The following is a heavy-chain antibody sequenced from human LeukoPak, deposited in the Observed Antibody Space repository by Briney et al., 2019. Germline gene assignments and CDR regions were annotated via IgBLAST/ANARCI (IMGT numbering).Heavy chain of an antibody. CDR1: GGTFSSYA. CDR2: IIPIFGSA. CDR3: ARVGDDIVAVGSWFDP. J-gene: IGHJ5*02. V-gene: IGHV1-69*13. Sequence: SVKVSCKASGGTFSSYAISWVRQAPGQGLEWMGGIIPIFGSANYAQNFQGRVTITADESTTTAYMELSSLRSEDTAVYYCARVGDDIVAVGSWFDPWGQGTLVTVSS. D-gene: IGHD5-12*01.